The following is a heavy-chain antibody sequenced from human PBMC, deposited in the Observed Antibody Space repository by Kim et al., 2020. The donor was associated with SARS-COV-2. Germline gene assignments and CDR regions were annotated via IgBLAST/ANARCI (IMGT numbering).Heavy chain of an antibody. V-gene: IGHV4-34*01. CDR3: ARAWGMDV. CDR2: INHSGST. CDR1: GGSFSGYY. Sequence: SETLSLTCAVYGGSFSGYYWSWIRQPPGKGLEWIGEINHSGSTNYNPSLKSRVTISVDTSKNQFSLKLSSVTAADTAVYYCARAWGMDVWGQGTTVTVSS. J-gene: IGHJ6*02.